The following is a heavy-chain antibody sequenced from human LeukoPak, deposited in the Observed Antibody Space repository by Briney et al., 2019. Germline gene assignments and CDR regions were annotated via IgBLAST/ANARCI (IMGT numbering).Heavy chain of an antibody. CDR2: INSDGSST. CDR3: ARDPSRLAVGPGGFDY. D-gene: IGHD6-19*01. V-gene: IGHV3-74*01. J-gene: IGHJ4*02. Sequence: GGSLRLSCAASGFTFSSYWMHWVRQAPGKGLVWVSRINSDGSSTSYADSVKGRFTISRGNAKNTLYLQMDSLRAEDTAVYYCARDPSRLAVGPGGFDYWGQGTLVTVSS. CDR1: GFTFSSYW.